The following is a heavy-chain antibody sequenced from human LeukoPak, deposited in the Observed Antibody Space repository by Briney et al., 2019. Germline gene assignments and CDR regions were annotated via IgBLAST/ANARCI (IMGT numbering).Heavy chain of an antibody. CDR1: GYSISSGNY. V-gene: IGHV4-38-2*02. CDR2: IYHSGTT. CDR3: ARGYGGNVDY. Sequence: SETLSLICTVSGYSISSGNYWGWIRQPPGKGLEWIGNIYHSGTTYYNPSLKSRVTISVDTSNNQFSLKLSSVTAPDTAMYYCARGYGGNVDYWGQGTLVTVSS. J-gene: IGHJ4*02. D-gene: IGHD4-23*01.